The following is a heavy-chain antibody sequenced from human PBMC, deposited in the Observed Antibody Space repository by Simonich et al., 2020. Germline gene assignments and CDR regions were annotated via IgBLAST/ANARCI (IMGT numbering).Heavy chain of an antibody. J-gene: IGHJ6*02. CDR3: ARSLGYYYYYYGMDV. V-gene: IGHV4-59*08. Sequence: QVQLQESGPGLVKPSETLSLTCTVSGGSISSYYWSWIRQPPGKGLEWIGYIYYSGSTNYNPPLKSRVTLSVDTSKNQFSLKLSSVTAADTAVYYCARSLGYYYYYYGMDVWGQGTTVTVSS. CDR1: GGSISSYY. D-gene: IGHD1-26*01. CDR2: IYYSGST.